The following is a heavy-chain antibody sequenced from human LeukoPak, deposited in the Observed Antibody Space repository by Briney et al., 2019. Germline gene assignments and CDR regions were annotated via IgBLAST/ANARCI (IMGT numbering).Heavy chain of an antibody. J-gene: IGHJ6*02. Sequence: PGGSLRLSCAASGFTFSSYATSWVRQAPGKGLEWVSAISGSGGSTYYADSVKGRFTISRDNSKNTLYLQMNSLRAEDTAVYYCARRRLDSSGYYYYYYGMDVWGQGTTVTVSS. D-gene: IGHD3-22*01. CDR3: ARRRLDSSGYYYYYYGMDV. CDR2: ISGSGGST. CDR1: GFTFSSYA. V-gene: IGHV3-23*01.